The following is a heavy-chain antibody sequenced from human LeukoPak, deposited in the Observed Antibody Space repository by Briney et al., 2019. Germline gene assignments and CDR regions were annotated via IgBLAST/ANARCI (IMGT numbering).Heavy chain of an antibody. V-gene: IGHV1-69*05. CDR2: IIPIFGTA. Sequence: SVKVSCKASGGTFSSYAISWVRQAPGQGLEWMGEIIPIFGTANYAQKFQGRVTITTDESTSTAYMELSSLRSEDTAVYYCARGSITMVRGGELGYYYMDVWGKGTTVTVSS. D-gene: IGHD3-10*01. J-gene: IGHJ6*03. CDR1: GGTFSSYA. CDR3: ARGSITMVRGGELGYYYMDV.